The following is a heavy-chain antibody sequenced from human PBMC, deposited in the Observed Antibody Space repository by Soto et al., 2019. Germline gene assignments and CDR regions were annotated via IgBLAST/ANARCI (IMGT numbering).Heavy chain of an antibody. J-gene: IGHJ6*02. Sequence: SGPTLVNPTQTLTLTCTFSGLSLSTSGMRVSWIRQPPGKALEWLARIDWDDDKFYSTSLKTRLTISKDTSKNQVVLTMTNMDPVDTATYCCARSIVVVTATAKYYYYGMDVWGQGTTVTVSS. CDR3: ARSIVVVTATAKYYYYGMDV. CDR2: IDWDDDK. CDR1: GLSLSTSGMR. D-gene: IGHD2-21*02. V-gene: IGHV2-70*04.